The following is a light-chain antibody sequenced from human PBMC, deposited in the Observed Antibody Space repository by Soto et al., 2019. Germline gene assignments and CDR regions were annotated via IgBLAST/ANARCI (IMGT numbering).Light chain of an antibody. Sequence: QSALTQPPSASGSPGQSVTISCTGTFNDVGGYNYVSWYQQHPGKAPKVIMYEVYKRPSGVPERFSGSKSGKTASLTVSGLQADDEADYDCSSYVGNNNLVFGGGTKVTV. CDR3: SSYVGNNNLV. J-gene: IGLJ3*02. CDR1: FNDVGGYNY. CDR2: EVY. V-gene: IGLV2-8*01.